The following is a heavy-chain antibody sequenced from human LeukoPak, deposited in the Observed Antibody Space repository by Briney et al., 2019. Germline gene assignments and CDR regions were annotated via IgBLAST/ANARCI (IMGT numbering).Heavy chain of an antibody. CDR1: GGSISNYY. CDR2: IYYSGST. Sequence: SETLSLTCTVSGGSISNYYRSWIRQPPGKGLEWIAYIYYSGSTNYNPSPKSRVTISVDTSKNQFSLNLSSVTAADTAVYYCARHPPKSFFDYWGQGTLVTVSS. D-gene: IGHD1-26*01. CDR3: ARHPPKSFFDY. V-gene: IGHV4-59*08. J-gene: IGHJ4*02.